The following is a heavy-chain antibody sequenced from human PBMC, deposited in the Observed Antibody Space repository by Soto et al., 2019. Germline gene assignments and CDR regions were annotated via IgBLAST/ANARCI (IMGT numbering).Heavy chain of an antibody. CDR2: ISTYSGDT. CDR1: GYTFFTYD. Sequence: QVHLVQSGVEVKTPGASVKVSCQASGYTFFTYDISWVRQAPGQGLEWMGWISTYSGDTKYAQKFQGRVTMTTDTSTTTAYLELRSLRSHDTAVYYCARHRGPTTSEYWFDPWGQGTLVTVSS. D-gene: IGHD5-12*01. V-gene: IGHV1-18*01. J-gene: IGHJ5*02. CDR3: ARHRGPTTSEYWFDP.